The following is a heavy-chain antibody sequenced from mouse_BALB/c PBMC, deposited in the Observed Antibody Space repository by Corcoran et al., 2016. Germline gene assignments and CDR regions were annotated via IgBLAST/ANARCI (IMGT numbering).Heavy chain of an antibody. J-gene: IGHJ2*01. CDR1: GYSITSGYY. CDR3: ARSGGYDGY. V-gene: IGHV3-6*02. Sequence: DVQLQESGPGLVKPSQSLSLTCSVTGYSITSGYYWNWIRQFPGNKLEWMGYISYDGSNNYNPSLKNRISITRDTSKNQFFLKLNSVTTEDTATYYCARSGGYDGYWGQGTTLTVSS. CDR2: ISYDGSN. D-gene: IGHD2-2*01.